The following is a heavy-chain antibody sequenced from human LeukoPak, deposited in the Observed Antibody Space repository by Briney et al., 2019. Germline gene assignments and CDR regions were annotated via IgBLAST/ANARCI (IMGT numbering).Heavy chain of an antibody. CDR3: ARSKVTYYYDAGGYYYFDY. Sequence: SETLSLTCAVYGGSFSGYYWSWIRQPPGKGLEWIGEINHSGSTNYNPSLKSRATISVDTSNKQFSLKLRSVTAADTAVYYCARSKVTYYYDAGGYYYFDYWGQGALVTVSS. V-gene: IGHV4-34*01. D-gene: IGHD3-22*01. CDR1: GGSFSGYY. CDR2: INHSGST. J-gene: IGHJ4*02.